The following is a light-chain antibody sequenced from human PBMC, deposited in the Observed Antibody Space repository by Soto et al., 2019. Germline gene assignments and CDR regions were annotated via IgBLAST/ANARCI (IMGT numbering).Light chain of an antibody. Sequence: EIVMTQSPATLPVSPGERATLSCRASQSVTSNLAWYQQKPGQAPRLLIYGASTRATGIPARFSGSGAGTEFTLTISSLQSEDFAVYYCQQYNRWPPLTFGGGTKVEIK. CDR1: QSVTSN. V-gene: IGKV3D-15*01. CDR3: QQYNRWPPLT. CDR2: GAS. J-gene: IGKJ4*01.